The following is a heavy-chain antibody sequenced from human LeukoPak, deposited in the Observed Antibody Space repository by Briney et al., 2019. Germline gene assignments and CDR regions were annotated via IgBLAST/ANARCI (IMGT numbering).Heavy chain of an antibody. Sequence: GGSLRLSCAASGFTFSSYTMNWVRQAPRKGLEWVSSISSSGTYTYYADSVKGRFTISRDNAKNSVFLQMNSLRAEDTALYYCTRSPYSSGWYSFDYWGQGTLVTVSS. D-gene: IGHD6-19*01. CDR1: GFTFSSYT. V-gene: IGHV3-21*01. CDR3: TRSPYSSGWYSFDY. CDR2: ISSSGTYT. J-gene: IGHJ4*02.